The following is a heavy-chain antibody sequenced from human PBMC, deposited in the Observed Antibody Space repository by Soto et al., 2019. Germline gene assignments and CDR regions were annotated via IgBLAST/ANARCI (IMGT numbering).Heavy chain of an antibody. CDR2: INPSGGYT. CDR1: GYTFTSYY. V-gene: IGHV1-46*03. J-gene: IGHJ4*02. D-gene: IGHD2-21*02. CDR3: AREGGIVVVTGQYDH. Sequence: ASVMVSSKASGYTFTSYYIYWVRRAPGQGLEWLGIINPSGGYTTYTQRFLGRVIMASETYTSTALMVLCRLAAEATVLYYCAREGGIVVVTGQYDHWGQGTLVTVSS.